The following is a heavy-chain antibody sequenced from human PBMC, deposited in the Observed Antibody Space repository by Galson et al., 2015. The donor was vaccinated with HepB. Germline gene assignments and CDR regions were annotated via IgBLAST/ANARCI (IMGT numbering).Heavy chain of an antibody. Sequence: SVKVSCKVSGYTLTELSMHWVRQAPGKGLEWMGGFDPEDGETIYAQKFQGRVTMTEDTSTDTAYMELSSLRSEDTAVYYCATVAVDGTGYYYGMDVWGQGTTVTVSS. CDR3: ATVAVDGTGYYYGMDV. D-gene: IGHD6-19*01. CDR2: FDPEDGET. CDR1: GYTLTELS. J-gene: IGHJ6*02. V-gene: IGHV1-24*01.